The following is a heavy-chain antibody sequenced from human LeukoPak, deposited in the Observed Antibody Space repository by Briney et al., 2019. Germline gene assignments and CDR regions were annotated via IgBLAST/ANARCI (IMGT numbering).Heavy chain of an antibody. D-gene: IGHD6-13*01. CDR1: GGSISSGSYY. V-gene: IGHV4-61*02. Sequence: PSQTLSLTCTVSGGSISSGSYYWSWIRQPAGKGLEWIGRIYTSGSTNYNPSLKSRVTISEDTSKNQFSLRLSSVTAADTAVYYCARLAAVAGPNKYFDSWGQGTLVTVSS. J-gene: IGHJ4*02. CDR2: IYTSGST. CDR3: ARLAAVAGPNKYFDS.